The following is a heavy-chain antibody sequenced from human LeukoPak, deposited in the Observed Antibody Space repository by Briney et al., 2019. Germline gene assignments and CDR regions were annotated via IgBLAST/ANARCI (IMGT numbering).Heavy chain of an antibody. CDR2: IYNNGRT. D-gene: IGHD6-13*01. CDR3: ARGRSSSWSSFDY. Sequence: PSETLSLTCTVSGGSISSGDYYWSWIRQPPGKGLEWIGYIYNNGRTYYNPSLKSRVTISVDTSKNLFPLKVSSVTAADAAVYYCARGRSSSWSSFDYWGQGTLVTVSS. V-gene: IGHV4-30-4*01. CDR1: GGSISSGDYY. J-gene: IGHJ4*02.